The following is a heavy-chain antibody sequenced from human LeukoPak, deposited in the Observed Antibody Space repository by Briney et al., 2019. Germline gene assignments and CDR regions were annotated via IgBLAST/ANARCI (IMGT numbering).Heavy chain of an antibody. Sequence: GGSLRLSCAASGFTFSSYAMHWVRQAPGKGLEYVSAISSNGGSTYYADSVKGRFTISRDNSKNTLYLQVGSLRAEDMAVYYCARESTVTGFDYWGQGTLVTVSS. J-gene: IGHJ4*02. V-gene: IGHV3-64*02. D-gene: IGHD4-17*01. CDR2: ISSNGGST. CDR3: ARESTVTGFDY. CDR1: GFTFSSYA.